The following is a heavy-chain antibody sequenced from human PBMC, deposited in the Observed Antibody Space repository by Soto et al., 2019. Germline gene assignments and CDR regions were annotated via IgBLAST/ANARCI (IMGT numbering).Heavy chain of an antibody. D-gene: IGHD6-6*01. Sequence: PGGSLRLSCVASGFTFSSSGMSWVRQAPGKGLEWVSSISGGVDTKYYADSVKGRFTISRDSTKSTLYLQMNSLGADDTAIYYCAKDKYYYYSWGQGTQVTVS. V-gene: IGHV3-23*01. CDR1: GFTFSSSG. J-gene: IGHJ4*02. CDR2: ISGGVDTK. CDR3: AKDKYYYYS.